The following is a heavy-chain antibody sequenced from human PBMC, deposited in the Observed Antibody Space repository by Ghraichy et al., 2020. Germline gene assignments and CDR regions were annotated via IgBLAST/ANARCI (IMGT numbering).Heavy chain of an antibody. CDR1: GFTFTSSA. Sequence: SVKVSCKASGFTFTSSAVQWVRQARGQRLEWIGWIVVGSGNTNYAQKFQERVTITRDMSTSTAYMELSSLRSEDTAVYYCAGRRGYSYGPVYYYYGMDVRGQGTTVTVSS. D-gene: IGHD5-18*01. CDR2: IVVGSGNT. V-gene: IGHV1-58*01. J-gene: IGHJ6*02. CDR3: AGRRGYSYGPVYYYYGMDV.